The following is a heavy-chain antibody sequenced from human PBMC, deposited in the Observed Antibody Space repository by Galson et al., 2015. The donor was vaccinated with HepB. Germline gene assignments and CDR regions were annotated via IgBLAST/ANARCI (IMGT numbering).Heavy chain of an antibody. CDR3: ARDQGGSWERSDY. J-gene: IGHJ4*02. CDR2: ISGNGGST. V-gene: IGHV3-23*01. Sequence: SLRLSCAASGFTFSDYAMNWVRQAPGKGLEWVSVISGNGGSTFYADSVKGRFTISRYNSKNTLYLQMNRLRAEDTAVYYCARDQGGSWERSDYWGQGPLVTVSS. CDR1: GFTFSDYA. D-gene: IGHD1-26*01.